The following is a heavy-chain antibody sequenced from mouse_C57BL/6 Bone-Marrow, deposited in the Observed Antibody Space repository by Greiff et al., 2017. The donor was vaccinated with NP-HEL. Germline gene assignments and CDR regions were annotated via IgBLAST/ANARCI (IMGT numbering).Heavy chain of an antibody. D-gene: IGHD2-2*01. CDR2: IDPENGDT. CDR3: TPYGYDSLDY. V-gene: IGHV14-4*01. Sequence: EVQLQQSGAELVRPGASVKLSCTASGFNIKDDYMHWVKQRPEQGLEWIGWIDPENGDTEYASKFQGKATITADTSSNTAYLQLSSLTSEDTAVYYCTPYGYDSLDYWGQGTTRTVSS. CDR1: GFNIKDDY. J-gene: IGHJ2*01.